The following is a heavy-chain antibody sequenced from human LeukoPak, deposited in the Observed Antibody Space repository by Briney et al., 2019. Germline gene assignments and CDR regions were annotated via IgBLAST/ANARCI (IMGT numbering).Heavy chain of an antibody. J-gene: IGHJ4*02. CDR3: VKDRSGYDYFDF. V-gene: IGHV3-64D*09. Sequence: GGSLRLSCSASGFTFSSFDMHWVRQAPGKGLEYVSAISSNGGSTYYADSVKGRFTISRDNSTNTLYLQMSSLRAEDTAVYYCVKDRSGYDYFDFWGQGTLVTVSS. CDR1: GFTFSSFD. CDR2: ISSNGGST. D-gene: IGHD5-12*01.